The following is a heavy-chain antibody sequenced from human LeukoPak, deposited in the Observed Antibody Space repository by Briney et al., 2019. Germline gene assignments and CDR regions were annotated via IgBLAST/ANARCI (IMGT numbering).Heavy chain of an antibody. V-gene: IGHV3-66*01. CDR3: AKDGGNYYDAGGSYLMRSYMDV. CDR1: GFTVSSNY. D-gene: IGHD3-22*01. CDR2: IYSGGST. Sequence: GGSLRLSCAASGFTVSSNYMSWVRQAPGKGLEWVSVIYSGGSTYYADSVKGRFTISRDNSKNTLYLQMNSLRAEDTAVYYCAKDGGNYYDAGGSYLMRSYMDVWGQGTTVTVSS. J-gene: IGHJ6*03.